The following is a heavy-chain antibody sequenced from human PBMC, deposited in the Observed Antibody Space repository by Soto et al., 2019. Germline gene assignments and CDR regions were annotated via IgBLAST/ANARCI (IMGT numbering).Heavy chain of an antibody. D-gene: IGHD2-15*01. J-gene: IGHJ6*02. CDR2: ISAYNGNT. CDR1: GYTFTSYG. V-gene: IGHV1-18*01. Sequence: ASVKVSCKASGYTFTSYGISWVRQAPGQGLEWMGWISAYNGNTNYAQKLQGRVTMTTDTSTSTAYMELRSLRSDDTAVYYCARDKYCSGGSCYHLGYYYGMDVSGQGTTVTVSS. CDR3: ARDKYCSGGSCYHLGYYYGMDV.